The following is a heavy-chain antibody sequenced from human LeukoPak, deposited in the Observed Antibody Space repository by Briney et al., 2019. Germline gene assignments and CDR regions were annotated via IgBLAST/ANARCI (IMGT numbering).Heavy chain of an antibody. D-gene: IGHD6-13*01. J-gene: IGHJ4*02. V-gene: IGHV5-51*01. CDR1: GYSFTSYW. Sequence: GESLKISCKGSGYSFTSYWIGWVRQMPGKGLEWIGIIYPGDSHTRYSQSFQGQVTISGDMSISTAYLKWSSLKASDPAMYYCARLLSSWNDYWGQGTLVTVSS. CDR3: ARLLSSWNDY. CDR2: IYPGDSHT.